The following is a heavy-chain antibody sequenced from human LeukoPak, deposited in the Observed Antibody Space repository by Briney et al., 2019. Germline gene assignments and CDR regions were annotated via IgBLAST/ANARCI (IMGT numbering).Heavy chain of an antibody. V-gene: IGHV3-7*03. CDR2: IKQDGSEK. D-gene: IGHD3-10*01. J-gene: IGHJ4*02. CDR3: ARGTYYYGSGSPETGY. CDR1: GFTFSGYW. Sequence: PGGSLRLSCVASGFTFSGYWMRWVRQAPGKGLEWVANIKQDGSEKYYVDSVKGRFTISRDNAKNSLYLQMNSLRAEDTAVYYYARGTYYYGSGSPETGYWGQGTLVTVSS.